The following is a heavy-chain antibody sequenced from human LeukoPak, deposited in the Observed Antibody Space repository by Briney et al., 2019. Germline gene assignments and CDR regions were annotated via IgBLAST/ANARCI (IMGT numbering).Heavy chain of an antibody. D-gene: IGHD2-2*01. J-gene: IGHJ5*02. CDR3: ARAPLNHYCSSTSCLQWFDP. V-gene: IGHV1-2*02. CDR2: INPNSGGT. CDR1: GYTFTGYY. Sequence: ASVKVSCKASGYTFTGYYMHWVRQAPGQGLEWMGWINPNSGGTNYAQKFQGRVTMTRDTSISTAYMELSRLRSDDTAVYYCARAPLNHYCSSTSCLQWFDPWGQGTLVSVSS.